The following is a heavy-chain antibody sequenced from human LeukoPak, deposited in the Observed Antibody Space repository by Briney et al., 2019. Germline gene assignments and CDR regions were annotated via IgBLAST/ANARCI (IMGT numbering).Heavy chain of an antibody. J-gene: IGHJ4*02. CDR1: GFTFMKYV. Sequence: PGRSLILSCAAPGFTFMKYVTHGVRQAPGKGLEWVAIISYDGSNKYHADSVKGRFTISRDNSKNTLYLQMNSLRVEDTAVYYCAREYRGSRFPIDYWGQGTLVIVSS. CDR2: ISYDGSNK. V-gene: IGHV3-30-3*01. D-gene: IGHD3-10*01. CDR3: AREYRGSRFPIDY.